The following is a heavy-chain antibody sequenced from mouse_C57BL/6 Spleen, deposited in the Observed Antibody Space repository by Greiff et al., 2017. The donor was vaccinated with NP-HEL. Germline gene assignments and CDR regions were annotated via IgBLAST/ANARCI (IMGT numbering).Heavy chain of an antibody. CDR3: AREGVLLRYPYYAMDY. CDR1: GYAFSSSW. Sequence: QVQLKESGPELVKPGASVKISCKASGYAFSSSWMNWVKQRPGKGLEWIGRIYPGDGDTNYNGKFKGKATLTADKSSSTAYMQLSSLTSEDSAVYFCAREGVLLRYPYYAMDYWGQGTSVTVSS. D-gene: IGHD1-1*01. V-gene: IGHV1-82*01. CDR2: IYPGDGDT. J-gene: IGHJ4*01.